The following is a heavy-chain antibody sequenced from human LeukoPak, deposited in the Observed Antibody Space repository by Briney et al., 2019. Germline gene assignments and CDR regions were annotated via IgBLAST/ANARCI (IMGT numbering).Heavy chain of an antibody. V-gene: IGHV5-10-1*01. CDR2: IDASDSYT. Sequence: GESLKISCTGSGYSFTNHRISWVRHMPGRGLEWMGWIDASDSYTNYSPSFQGHVTISADKSSSTAYLQWSSLKASDTAIYYCARHVLYSYGPQWWFDPWGQGTLVTVSS. D-gene: IGHD5-18*01. J-gene: IGHJ5*02. CDR1: GYSFTNHR. CDR3: ARHVLYSYGPQWWFDP.